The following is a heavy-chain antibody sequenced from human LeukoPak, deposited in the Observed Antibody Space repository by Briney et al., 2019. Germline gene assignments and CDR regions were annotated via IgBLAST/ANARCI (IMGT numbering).Heavy chain of an antibody. J-gene: IGHJ4*02. D-gene: IGHD3-10*01. V-gene: IGHV3-7*01. CDR2: IKQDGSEK. CDR3: ARDRELLWFGELDY. CDR1: GFTFSSYW. Sequence: GGSLRLSCAASGFTFSSYWMHWVRQAPGKGLEWVANIKQDGSEKYYVDSVKGRFTISRDNAKNSLYLQMNSLRAEDTAVYYCARDRELLWFGELDYWGQGTLVTVSS.